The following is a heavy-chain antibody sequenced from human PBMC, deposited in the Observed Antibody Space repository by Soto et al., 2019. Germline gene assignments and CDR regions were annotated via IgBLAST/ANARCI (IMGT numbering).Heavy chain of an antibody. CDR2: IIPISETT. D-gene: IGHD2-2*01. CDR1: GGTFSGYA. Sequence: QVQLVQSGAEVKKPGSSVKVSCKASGGTFSGYAISWVRQAPGQGLEWMGGIIPISETTNYAQKFQGRVTITADESKSTAYMELSSLRSGDTAVYYCARSQGSSTSLEIYYYYYYGMDVWGQGTTVTVSS. CDR3: ARSQGSSTSLEIYYYYYYGMDV. V-gene: IGHV1-69*01. J-gene: IGHJ6*02.